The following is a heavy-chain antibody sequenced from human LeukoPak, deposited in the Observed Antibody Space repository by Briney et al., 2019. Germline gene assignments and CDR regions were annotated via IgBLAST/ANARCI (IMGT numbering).Heavy chain of an antibody. CDR2: IYNDGRT. CDR3: ASPRGRAFDM. V-gene: IGHV3-53*01. J-gene: IGHJ3*02. D-gene: IGHD3-10*01. Sequence: GGSLRLSCAASGFIVSNKYMTWVRQAPGKGLEWVALIYNDGRTYYADSVKGRFTISRDNAKNSLYLQMNSLRAEDTAVYYCASPRGRAFDMWGQGTMVTVSS. CDR1: GFIVSNKY.